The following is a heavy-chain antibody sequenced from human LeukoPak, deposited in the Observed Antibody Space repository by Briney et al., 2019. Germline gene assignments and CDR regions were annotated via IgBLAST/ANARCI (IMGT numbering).Heavy chain of an antibody. CDR1: GFTFSSYS. V-gene: IGHV3-21*01. CDR3: ARVSSGWYAFDI. J-gene: IGHJ3*02. D-gene: IGHD6-19*01. CDR2: ISSSSSYI. Sequence: GGSLRLSCAASGFTFSSYSMNWVRQAPGKGLEWVSSISSSSSYIYYADSVKGRFTISRDNAKNSLYLQMNSLRAEDTAVYYCARVSSGWYAFDIWGQGTMVTVSP.